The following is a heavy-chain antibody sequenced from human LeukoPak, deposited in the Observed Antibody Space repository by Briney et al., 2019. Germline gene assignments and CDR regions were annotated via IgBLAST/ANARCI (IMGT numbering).Heavy chain of an antibody. CDR3: ARGKEEQWLDLGY. J-gene: IGHJ4*02. Sequence: ASVKVSCTASGYTFTSYGISWVRQAPGQGLEWIGWISAYNGNTNYAQKLQGRVTMTTDKSTSTAYMELRSLRSEDTAVYYCARGKEEQWLDLGYWGQGTLVTVSS. V-gene: IGHV1-18*01. D-gene: IGHD6-19*01. CDR1: GYTFTSYG. CDR2: ISAYNGNT.